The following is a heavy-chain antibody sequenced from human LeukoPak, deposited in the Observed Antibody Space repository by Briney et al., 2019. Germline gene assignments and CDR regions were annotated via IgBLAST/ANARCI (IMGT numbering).Heavy chain of an antibody. CDR1: GGSISSSSYY. V-gene: IGHV4-39*07. Sequence: PSETLSLTCTVSGGSISSSSYYWGWIRQPPGKGLEWIVSIYYSGSTYYNPSLKSRVTISVDTSKNQFSLKLSSVTAADTAVYYCARQPRRIAVAGPNFDYWGQGTLVTVSS. D-gene: IGHD6-19*01. J-gene: IGHJ4*02. CDR3: ARQPRRIAVAGPNFDY. CDR2: IYYSGST.